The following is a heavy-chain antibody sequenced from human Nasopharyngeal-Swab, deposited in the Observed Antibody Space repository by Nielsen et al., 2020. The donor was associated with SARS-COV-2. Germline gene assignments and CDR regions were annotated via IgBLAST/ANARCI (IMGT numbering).Heavy chain of an antibody. CDR3: ARLDAGYSSGWYYFDY. CDR1: GGSISSSSYY. D-gene: IGHD6-19*01. Sequence: ESLKISCTVSGGSISSSSYYWGWIRQPPGKGLEWIGSIYYSGSTYYNPSLKSRVTISVDTSKNQFSLKLSSVTAADTAVYYCARLDAGYSSGWYYFDYWGQGTLVTVSS. V-gene: IGHV4-39*01. J-gene: IGHJ4*02. CDR2: IYYSGST.